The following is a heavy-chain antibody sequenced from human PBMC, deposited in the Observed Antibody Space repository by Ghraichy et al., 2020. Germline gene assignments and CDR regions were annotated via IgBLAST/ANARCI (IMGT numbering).Heavy chain of an antibody. CDR2: IYYSGST. Sequence: SETLSLTCTVSGGSISSYYWSWIRQPPGKGLEWIGYIYYSGSTNYNPSLKSRVTISVDTSKNQFSLKLSSVTAADTAVYYCARVRGVIIDEMSDWYFDLWGRGTLVTVSS. J-gene: IGHJ2*01. V-gene: IGHV4-59*01. CDR3: ARVRGVIIDEMSDWYFDL. D-gene: IGHD3-10*01. CDR1: GGSISSYY.